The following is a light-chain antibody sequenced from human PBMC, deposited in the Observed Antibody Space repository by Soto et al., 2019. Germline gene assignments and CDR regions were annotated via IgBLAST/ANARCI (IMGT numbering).Light chain of an antibody. CDR2: GSS. V-gene: IGKV3-15*01. CDR1: QSVGSY. Sequence: EIVLTQSPATLSLSPGQRATLSCRASQSVGSYLGWYQQKPGQAPRLLIFGSSTRAPGIPARFSGSGSGTEFTLTISSLQSEDFAVYYCQQYNDWPPLTFGGGTKVDIK. CDR3: QQYNDWPPLT. J-gene: IGKJ4*01.